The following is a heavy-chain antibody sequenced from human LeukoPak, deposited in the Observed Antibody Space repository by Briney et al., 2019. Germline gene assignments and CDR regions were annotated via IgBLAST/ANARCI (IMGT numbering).Heavy chain of an antibody. CDR1: GYTFTSYG. J-gene: IGHJ4*02. Sequence: ASVKVSCKASGYTFTSYGISWVRQAPGQGLEWMGWISAYNGNTNNAQKFQGRVTMTRDMSTSTVYMELSSLRSEDTAVYYCARGLSGDYYDSSGYPAGGFDYWGQGTLVTVSS. V-gene: IGHV1-18*01. CDR3: ARGLSGDYYDSSGYPAGGFDY. CDR2: ISAYNGNT. D-gene: IGHD3-22*01.